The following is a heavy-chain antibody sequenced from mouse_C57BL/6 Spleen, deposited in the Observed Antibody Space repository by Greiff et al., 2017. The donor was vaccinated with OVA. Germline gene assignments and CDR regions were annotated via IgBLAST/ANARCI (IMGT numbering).Heavy chain of an antibody. J-gene: IGHJ3*01. Sequence: QVQLQQPGAELVKPGASVKLSCKASGYTFTSYWMQWVKQRPGQGLEWIGEIDPSDSYTNYNQKFKGKATLTVDTSSSTAYMQLSSLTSEDSAVYYCASHYDGFAYWGQGTLVTVSA. CDR3: ASHYDGFAY. CDR2: IDPSDSYT. D-gene: IGHD2-4*01. V-gene: IGHV1-50*01. CDR1: GYTFTSYW.